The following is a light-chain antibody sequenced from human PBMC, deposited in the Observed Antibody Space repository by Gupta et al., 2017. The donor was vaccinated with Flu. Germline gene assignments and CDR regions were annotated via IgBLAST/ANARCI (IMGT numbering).Light chain of an antibody. CDR2: QVS. Sequence: ISCRLSQRLGYSDGNNLVHWLQKRPRQSPRRINYQVSYREFGAADRCSGRGSGNDFTMKSSRVEDEDVGVYYWKQGAYGLWEFGQGTKVEIK. CDR1: QRLGYSDGNNL. CDR3: KQGAYGLWE. J-gene: IGKJ1*01. V-gene: IGKV2-30*01.